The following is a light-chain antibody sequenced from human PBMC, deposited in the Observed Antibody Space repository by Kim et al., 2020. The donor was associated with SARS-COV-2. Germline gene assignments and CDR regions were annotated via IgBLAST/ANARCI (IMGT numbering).Light chain of an antibody. CDR3: QHRSNWWT. Sequence: EIVLRQSPDTLSLSPGERATLSCRASQSVTDYIVWYQQKPAQAPRLLIYDVSTRAAGIPARFSGSGSGTDFTLTISSLEPEDFAVYYCQHRSNWWTFGQGTRVEIK. J-gene: IGKJ1*01. V-gene: IGKV3-11*01. CDR1: QSVTDY. CDR2: DVS.